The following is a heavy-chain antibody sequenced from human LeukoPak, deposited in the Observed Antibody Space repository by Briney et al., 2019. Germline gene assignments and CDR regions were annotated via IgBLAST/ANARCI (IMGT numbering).Heavy chain of an antibody. D-gene: IGHD3-22*01. CDR2: IYYSGST. Sequence: SETLSLTCTVSGGSISSSSYYWGWIRQPPGKGLEWIGSIYYSGSTYYNPSLKSRVTISVDTSKNQFSLKLSSVTAADTAVYYCARDNPDYYDIDYWGQGTLVTVSS. CDR3: ARDNPDYYDIDY. V-gene: IGHV4-39*07. CDR1: GGSISSSSYY. J-gene: IGHJ4*02.